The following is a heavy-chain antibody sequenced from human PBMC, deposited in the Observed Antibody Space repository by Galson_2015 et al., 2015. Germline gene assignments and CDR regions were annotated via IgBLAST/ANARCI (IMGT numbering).Heavy chain of an antibody. J-gene: IGHJ4*02. V-gene: IGHV3-74*01. D-gene: IGHD6-19*01. CDR2: IKGDGSSI. CDR3: ARDPVDGSGHFDY. CDR1: GFTFSSYW. Sequence: SLRLSCAASGFTFSSYWMHWVRQVPGKGLVWVSRIKGDGSSIIYADSVKGRFTISRDNTKNTVWLQMNSLRVEDTVVYYCARDPVDGSGHFDYWGQGTLVTVSS.